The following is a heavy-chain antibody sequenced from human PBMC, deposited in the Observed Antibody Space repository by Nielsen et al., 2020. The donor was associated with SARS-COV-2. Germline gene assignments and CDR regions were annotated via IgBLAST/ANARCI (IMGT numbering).Heavy chain of an antibody. D-gene: IGHD6-19*01. CDR1: GGTFSSYA. CDR2: IIPIFGTA. Sequence: SVKVSCKASGGTFSSYAISWVRQAPGQGLEWMGGIIPIFGTANYAQKFQGRVTITADEPTSTAYMELSSLRSEDTAVYYCARGGYPAVAPRDWGQGTLVTVSS. J-gene: IGHJ4*02. V-gene: IGHV1-69*13. CDR3: ARGGYPAVAPRD.